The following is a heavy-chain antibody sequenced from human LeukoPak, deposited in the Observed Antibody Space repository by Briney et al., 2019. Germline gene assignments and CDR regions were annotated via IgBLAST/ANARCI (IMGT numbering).Heavy chain of an antibody. Sequence: SETLSLTCTVSGGSISSYYWSWIRQPPGKGLEWIGYIYYSGSTNYNPSLKSRVTISVDTSKNQFSLKLSSVTAADTAVYYCARGPRLDSSGYYYLFDYWGQGTLVTVSS. CDR3: ARGPRLDSSGYYYLFDY. V-gene: IGHV4-59*01. J-gene: IGHJ4*02. CDR2: IYYSGST. D-gene: IGHD3-22*01. CDR1: GGSISSYY.